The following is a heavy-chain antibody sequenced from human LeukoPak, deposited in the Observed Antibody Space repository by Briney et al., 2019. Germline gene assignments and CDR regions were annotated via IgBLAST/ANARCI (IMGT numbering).Heavy chain of an antibody. CDR3: AREGYQLLHAFDI. CDR1: GYTFTDYY. V-gene: IGHV1-2*02. CDR2: IYPKSGDT. Sequence: ASVKVSCKASGYTFTDYYIHWVRQAPGQGLEWMGYIYPKSGDTKYAQKFQGRVTMTTDTSTSTAYMELRSLRSDDTAVYYCAREGYQLLHAFDIWGQGTMVTVSS. J-gene: IGHJ3*02. D-gene: IGHD1-26*01.